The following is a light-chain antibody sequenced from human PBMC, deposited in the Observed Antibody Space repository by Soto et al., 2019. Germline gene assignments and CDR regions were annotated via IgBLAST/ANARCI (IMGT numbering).Light chain of an antibody. Sequence: DIQMTQSPSSLSASVGDTITITCRASQRISTHLNWYQQKPGQAPNLLIYAAYNLQSGIPSRFSGSGSGTDFTLTISSLQPEDFATYYCQQSYSTPRTFGQGTKVDIK. CDR1: QRISTH. CDR2: AAY. V-gene: IGKV1-39*01. CDR3: QQSYSTPRT. J-gene: IGKJ1*01.